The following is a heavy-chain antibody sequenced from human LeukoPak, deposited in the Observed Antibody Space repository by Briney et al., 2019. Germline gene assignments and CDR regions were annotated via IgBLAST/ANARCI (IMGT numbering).Heavy chain of an antibody. CDR2: ISAYNGNT. Sequence: RASVKVSCKASGYTFTRYGISWVRQAPGQGLEWMGWISAYNGNTNYAQKLQGRVTMTTDTSTSTAYMELRSLRSDDTAVYYCARDRTAAPNWFDPWGQGTLVTVSS. J-gene: IGHJ5*02. CDR1: GYTFTRYG. D-gene: IGHD6-13*01. CDR3: ARDRTAAPNWFDP. V-gene: IGHV1-18*01.